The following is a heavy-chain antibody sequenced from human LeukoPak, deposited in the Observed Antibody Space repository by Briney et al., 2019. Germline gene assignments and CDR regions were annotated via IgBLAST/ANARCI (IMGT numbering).Heavy chain of an antibody. J-gene: IGHJ4*02. CDR2: IYAGDSDT. D-gene: IGHD6-19*01. V-gene: IGHV5-51*01. CDR1: GYSFTSYW. Sequence: GASLKISCKGSGYSFTSYWIGWVRQMPGKGLEGMGIIYAGDSDTRYSPSFQGQVTFSVDTSISTAYLQWNSLKASDTAMYYCARRGAGGGWAYWGQGTLVTVSS. CDR3: ARRGAGGGWAY.